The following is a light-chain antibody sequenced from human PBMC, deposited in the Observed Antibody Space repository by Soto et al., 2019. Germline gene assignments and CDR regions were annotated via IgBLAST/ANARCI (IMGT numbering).Light chain of an antibody. J-gene: IGKJ5*01. CDR1: RSIDIF. V-gene: IGKV1-39*01. Sequence: QMPQSPFSLSASVGDRFTITCRASRSIDIFVNWYQQKPGRAPKVLXYSASTLQTGVPSRFTGSGSETDFTLSISSLQPEDTATYYCQQGYVTPFTFGQGTLLEIK. CDR2: SAS. CDR3: QQGYVTPFT.